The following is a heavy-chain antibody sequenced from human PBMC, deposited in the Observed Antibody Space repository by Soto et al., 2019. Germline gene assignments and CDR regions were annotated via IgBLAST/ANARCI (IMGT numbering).Heavy chain of an antibody. V-gene: IGHV1-69*01. CDR1: GGTFSSYA. CDR3: ASSEHITMIVVAAEYYYYGMDV. D-gene: IGHD3-22*01. J-gene: IGHJ6*02. Sequence: QVQLVQSGAEVKKPGSSVKVSCKASGGTFSSYAISWVRQAPGQGLEWMGGIIPIFGTANYAQKFQGRVTITAEESTSTAYMELSSLRSEDTAVYYCASSEHITMIVVAAEYYYYGMDVWGQGTTVTVSS. CDR2: IIPIFGTA.